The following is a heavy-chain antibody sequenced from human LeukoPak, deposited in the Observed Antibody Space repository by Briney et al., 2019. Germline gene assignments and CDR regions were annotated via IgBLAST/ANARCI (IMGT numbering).Heavy chain of an antibody. V-gene: IGHV1-69*05. J-gene: IGHJ4*02. CDR1: GGTFSSYA. Sequence: ASVKVPCKASGGTFSSYAISWVRQAPGQGLEWMGGIIPIFGTANYAQKFQGRVTITTHESTSTAYMELSSLRSEDTAVYYCAREFRNYDILTGYPTSLFDYWGQGTLVTVSS. CDR2: IIPIFGTA. D-gene: IGHD3-9*01. CDR3: AREFRNYDILTGYPTSLFDY.